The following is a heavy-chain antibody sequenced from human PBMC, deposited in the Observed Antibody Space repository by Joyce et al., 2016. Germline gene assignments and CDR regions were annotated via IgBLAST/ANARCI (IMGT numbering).Heavy chain of an antibody. V-gene: IGHV4-59*01. D-gene: IGHD1-26*01. CDR1: YGSISGYY. J-gene: IGHJ5*02. CDR2: IHSTGNT. CDR3: ARVRPVNRYYFDP. Sequence: QVQLQESGPGLVKPSETLSVTCTVSYGSISGYYWNWIRQSPGKGLEWIGYIHSTGNTNYNPSLESRLTMSVDTSKNQFSLKLRSVTAADTAVYFCARVRPVNRYYFDPWGQGILVTVSS.